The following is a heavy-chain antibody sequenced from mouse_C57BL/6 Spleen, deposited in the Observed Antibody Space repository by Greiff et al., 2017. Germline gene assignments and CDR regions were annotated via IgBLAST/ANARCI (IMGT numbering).Heavy chain of an antibody. D-gene: IGHD4-1*01. J-gene: IGHJ4*01. CDR1: GYNFKDYY. CDR3: ARGLGLAMDD. V-gene: IGHV14-2*01. CDR2: IDPEDGET. Sequence: EVQLQQSGAELVKPGASVKLSCTASGYNFKDYYMHWVKQRTEQGLEWIGRIDPEDGETKYAQKFQGKATITADPSSNTAYLQLSSLTSEDAAVYYWARGLGLAMDDWGQGTSVTVAS.